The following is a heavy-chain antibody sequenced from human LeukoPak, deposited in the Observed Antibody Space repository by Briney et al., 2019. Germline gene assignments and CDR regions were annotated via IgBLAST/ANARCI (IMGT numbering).Heavy chain of an antibody. V-gene: IGHV3-23*01. Sequence: GGSLRLSCAASGFTFSSYAMSWVRQAPGKGLEWVSAISGSGGSTYYADSVKGRFTISRDNFKNTLYLQMNSLRAEDTAVYYCAKGYGSGSYYNDYYFDYWGQGTLVTVSS. J-gene: IGHJ4*02. CDR2: ISGSGGST. CDR3: AKGYGSGSYYNDYYFDY. CDR1: GFTFSSYA. D-gene: IGHD3-10*01.